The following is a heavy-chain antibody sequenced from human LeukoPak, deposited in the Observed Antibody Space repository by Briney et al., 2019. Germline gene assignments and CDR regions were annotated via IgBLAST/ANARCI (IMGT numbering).Heavy chain of an antibody. J-gene: IGHJ3*02. CDR3: ARGLTIRFGESVAAFDI. CDR1: GGSFSGYY. V-gene: IGHV4-34*01. D-gene: IGHD3-10*01. Sequence: SETLSLTCAVYGGSFSGYYWSWIRQPPGKGLEWIGEINHSGSTNYNPSLKSRVTISVDTSKNQFSLKLSSVTAADTAVYYCARGLTIRFGESVAAFDIWGKGTMVTVS. CDR2: INHSGST.